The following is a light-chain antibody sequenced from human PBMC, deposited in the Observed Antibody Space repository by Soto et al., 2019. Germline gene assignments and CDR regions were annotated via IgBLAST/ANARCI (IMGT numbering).Light chain of an antibody. Sequence: EIVLTQSPGTLSLSPGEGATLSCRASENVYINSLAWYQQKPGQPPRLLIYGAATRASAVPDRFSGSGSGADFTLTITGLEPEDFAVYYCQQYGTSPLTFGPGTRGD. J-gene: IGKJ3*01. V-gene: IGKV3-20*01. CDR2: GAA. CDR3: QQYGTSPLT. CDR1: ENVYINS.